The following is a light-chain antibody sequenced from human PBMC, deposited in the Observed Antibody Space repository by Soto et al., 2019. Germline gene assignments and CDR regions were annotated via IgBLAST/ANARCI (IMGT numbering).Light chain of an antibody. V-gene: IGKV3-15*01. CDR1: QSVSRN. CDR3: QQYNNWPPWT. CDR2: GAS. J-gene: IGKJ1*01. Sequence: EIVMTQSPATLSVSPGERATLSCRASQSVSRNLAWYQQKPGQAPRLLIYGASTRATGIPARFSGSGSGTEFTLTINSVQSEDFAVYYCQQYNNWPPWTFGQGTKVESK.